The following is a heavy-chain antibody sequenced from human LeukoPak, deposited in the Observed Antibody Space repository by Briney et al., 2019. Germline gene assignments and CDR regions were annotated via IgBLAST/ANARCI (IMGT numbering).Heavy chain of an antibody. V-gene: IGHV4-30-4*08. Sequence: SRTLSLTCTVSGGSISSGDYYWSWIRQPPGKGLEWIGYIYYSGSTYYNPSLKSRVTISVDTSKNQFSLKLSSVTAADTAVYYCARDGWRGSYYFDYWGQGTLVTVSS. CDR3: ARDGWRGSYYFDY. CDR2: IYYSGST. D-gene: IGHD1-26*01. CDR1: GGSISSGDYY. J-gene: IGHJ4*02.